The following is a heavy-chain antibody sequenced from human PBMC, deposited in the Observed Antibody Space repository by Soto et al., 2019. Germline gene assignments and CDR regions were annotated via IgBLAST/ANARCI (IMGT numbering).Heavy chain of an antibody. CDR1: GYTFTSYY. Sequence: GASVKVSCKASGYTFTSYYMHWVRQAPGQGLEWMGIINPSGGSTSYAQKFQGRVTMTRDTSTSTVYMELSRLRSEDTAVYYCAIRVTGTTRDYGMDVWGQGTTVTVSS. CDR2: INPSGGST. J-gene: IGHJ6*02. CDR3: AIRVTGTTRDYGMDV. D-gene: IGHD1-7*01. V-gene: IGHV1-46*01.